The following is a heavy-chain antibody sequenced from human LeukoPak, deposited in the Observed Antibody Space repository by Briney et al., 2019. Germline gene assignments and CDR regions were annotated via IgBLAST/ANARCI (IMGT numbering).Heavy chain of an antibody. D-gene: IGHD6-19*01. J-gene: IGHJ4*02. Sequence: GRSLRLSCAASGFTFSSYGMHWVRQAPGKGLEWVAVISYDGSNKYYADSVKGRFTISRDNSKNTLYLQMNSLRAEDTAVYYCAKTYSSGAMSLYFDYWGQGTLVTVSS. V-gene: IGHV3-30*18. CDR2: ISYDGSNK. CDR1: GFTFSSYG. CDR3: AKTYSSGAMSLYFDY.